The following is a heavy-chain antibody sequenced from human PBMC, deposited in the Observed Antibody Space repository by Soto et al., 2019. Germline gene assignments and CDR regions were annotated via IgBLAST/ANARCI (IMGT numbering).Heavy chain of an antibody. J-gene: IGHJ6*02. Sequence: SVKVSCKASGYTFTSYYMHWVRQAPGQGLEWMGIINPSGGSTSYAQKFQGRVTMTRDTSTSTVYMELSSLRSEDTAVYYCARDLGFDWLLSRYYYYGMDVWGQGTTVTVSS. D-gene: IGHD3-9*01. CDR3: ARDLGFDWLLSRYYYYGMDV. CDR1: GYTFTSYY. V-gene: IGHV1-46*01. CDR2: INPSGGST.